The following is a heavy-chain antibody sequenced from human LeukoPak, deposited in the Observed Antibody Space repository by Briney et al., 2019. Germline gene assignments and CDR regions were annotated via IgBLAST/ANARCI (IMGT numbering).Heavy chain of an antibody. CDR1: GLDFSSTW. J-gene: IGHJ4*02. CDR2: IRSYFDDGTT. CDR3: TTEVTAVITPGGYFDN. V-gene: IGHV3-15*01. Sequence: NPGGSLRLSCATPGLDFSSTWMAWVRQAPGKGLQWVARIRSYFDDGTTDYAAPVKGRFTISRDDSAKTLYLQMTSLRTEDTAIYYCTTEVTAVITPGGYFDNWGQGTLVTVSS. D-gene: IGHD4-23*01.